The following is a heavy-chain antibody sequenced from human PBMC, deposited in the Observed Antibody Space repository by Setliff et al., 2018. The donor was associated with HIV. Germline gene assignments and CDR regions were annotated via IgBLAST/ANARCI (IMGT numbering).Heavy chain of an antibody. CDR1: GFTFNKAW. V-gene: IGHV3-7*03. CDR2: INQDGSEK. Sequence: PGGSLRLSCAASGFTFNKAWMSWVRQAPGRGLEWVADINQDGSEKSYVDSVKGRFTISRDNSKNTLYLEMNSLRVEDTAVYHCARSSSWYVEWFDPWGQGTLVTVSS. D-gene: IGHD6-13*01. CDR3: ARSSSWYVEWFDP. J-gene: IGHJ5*02.